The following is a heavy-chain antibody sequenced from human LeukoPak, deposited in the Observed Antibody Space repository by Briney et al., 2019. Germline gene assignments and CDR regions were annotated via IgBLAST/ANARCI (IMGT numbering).Heavy chain of an antibody. D-gene: IGHD2-8*01. CDR3: GRQGVKYYYYYGMDV. CDR2: IYPGDSDT. CDR1: GYIFTTYW. V-gene: IGHV5-51*01. J-gene: IGHJ6*02. Sequence: GESLKISCKGSGYIFTTYWIGWVRQLPGKGLEWMGIIYPGDSDTRYSPSFQGQVTISADKSISTAYLQWSSLKASDTAMYYCGRQGVKYYYYYGMDVWGQGTTVTVSS.